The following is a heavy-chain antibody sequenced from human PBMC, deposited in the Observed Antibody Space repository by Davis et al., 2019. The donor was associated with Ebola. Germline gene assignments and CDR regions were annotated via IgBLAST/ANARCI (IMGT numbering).Heavy chain of an antibody. Sequence: PSETLSLTCAVYGGSFSGYYWSWIRQPPGKGLEWIGEINHSGSTNYNPSLKSLVTISVDTSKNQFSLKLSSVTAADTAVYYCARAGPPYYDFWSGYFSRYFDLWGRGTLVTVSS. CDR3: ARAGPPYYDFWSGYFSRYFDL. CDR1: GGSFSGYY. V-gene: IGHV4-34*01. J-gene: IGHJ2*01. D-gene: IGHD3-3*01. CDR2: INHSGST.